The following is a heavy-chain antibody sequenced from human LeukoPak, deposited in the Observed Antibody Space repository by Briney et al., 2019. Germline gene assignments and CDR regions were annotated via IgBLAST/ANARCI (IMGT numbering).Heavy chain of an antibody. CDR2: INHSGST. J-gene: IGHJ3*02. Sequence: KPSETLSLACAVYGGSFSGYYWSWIRQPPGKGLEWIGEINHSGSTNYNPSLKSRVTISVDTSKNQFSLKLNSVTAADTAVYYCARDPNYGRSPIWGQGTMVTVSS. CDR3: ARDPNYGRSPI. CDR1: GGSFSGYY. D-gene: IGHD3-16*01. V-gene: IGHV4-34*01.